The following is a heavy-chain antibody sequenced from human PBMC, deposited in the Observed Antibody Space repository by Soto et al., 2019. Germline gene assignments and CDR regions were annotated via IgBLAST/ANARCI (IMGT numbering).Heavy chain of an antibody. V-gene: IGHV3-30-3*01. CDR3: ARGYSYGRNSGSDAFDI. CDR2: ISYDGSNK. J-gene: IGHJ3*02. CDR1: GFTFSSYA. D-gene: IGHD5-18*01. Sequence: PGGSLRLSCAASGFTFSSYAMHWVRQAPGKGLEWVAVISYDGSNKYYADSVKGRFTISRDNSKNTLYLQMNSLRAEDTAVYYCARGYSYGRNSGSDAFDIWGQGTMVTVSS.